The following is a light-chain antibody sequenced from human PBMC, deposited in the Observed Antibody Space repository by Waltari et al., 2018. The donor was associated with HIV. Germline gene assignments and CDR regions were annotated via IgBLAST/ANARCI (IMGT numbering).Light chain of an antibody. Sequence: QSALTQPRPVSGSPGQAVNISCTGTSSDVGGYKYVSWYQQHPGKAPRLVIYDVTERPSGIPDRFSGSKSGNTASLSISGLQAADEADYYCCSYAGSSFSYAFGTGTRVSVL. CDR3: CSYAGSSFSYA. CDR2: DVT. V-gene: IGLV2-11*01. J-gene: IGLJ1*01. CDR1: SSDVGGYKY.